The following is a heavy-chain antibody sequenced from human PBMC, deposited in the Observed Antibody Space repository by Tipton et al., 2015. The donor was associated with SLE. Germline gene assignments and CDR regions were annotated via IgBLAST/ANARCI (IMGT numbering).Heavy chain of an antibody. CDR3: ARGDATFATDY. Sequence: QLVQSGPEVRKPGASVKVSCKASGYTFTNFGISWVRQAPGQGLEWMGWMSTQNGDTKYAQRFQGRVTMTTDTSTSTTYMALRSPRSDDTAIYYCARGDATFATDYWGQGTLVTVSS. CDR2: MSTQNGDT. V-gene: IGHV1-18*01. D-gene: IGHD2-15*01. J-gene: IGHJ4*02. CDR1: GYTFTNFG.